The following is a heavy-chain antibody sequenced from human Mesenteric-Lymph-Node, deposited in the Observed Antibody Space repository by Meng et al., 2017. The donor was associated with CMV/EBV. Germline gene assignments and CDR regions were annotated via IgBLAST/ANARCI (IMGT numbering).Heavy chain of an antibody. J-gene: IGHJ4*02. D-gene: IGHD2-2*01. CDR2: IRSTAYGGTA. CDR1: GFTFGDYA. V-gene: IGHV3-49*04. Sequence: GESLKISCTASGFTFGDYAMSWVRQTPGKGLEWVGFIRSTAYGGTAQYAASVKGRFTTSRDDSKSIAYLQMNSLKTEDTALYYCTRGLHCSSTSCPHFDYWGQGTLVTVSS. CDR3: TRGLHCSSTSCPHFDY.